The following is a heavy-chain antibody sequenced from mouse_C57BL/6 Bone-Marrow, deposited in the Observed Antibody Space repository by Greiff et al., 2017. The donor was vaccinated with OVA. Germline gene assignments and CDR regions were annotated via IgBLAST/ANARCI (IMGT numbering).Heavy chain of an antibody. CDR1: GYTFTSYW. CDR2: IDPSDSYT. V-gene: IGHV1-50*01. J-gene: IGHJ2*01. Sequence: QVQLQQPGAELVKPGASVKLSCKASGYTFTSYWMQWVKQRPGQGLEWIGEIDPSDSYTNYNQKFKGKATLTVDKSSSTAYMQLSSLTSEDSAVYYCARDGAGPDYWGQGTTLTVSS. CDR3: ARDGAGPDY. D-gene: IGHD3-3*01.